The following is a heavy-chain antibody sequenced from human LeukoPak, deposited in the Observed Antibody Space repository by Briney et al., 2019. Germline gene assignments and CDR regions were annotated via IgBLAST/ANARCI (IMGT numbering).Heavy chain of an antibody. CDR3: AREGGSGSYYFNWFDP. V-gene: IGHV1-69*06. CDR2: IIPIFGTA. J-gene: IGHJ5*02. Sequence: ALVKVSCKASGGTFSSYAISWVRQAPGQGLEWMGGIIPIFGTANYAQKFQGRVTITADKSTSTAYMELSSLRSEDTAVYYCAREGGSGSYYFNWFDPWGQGTLVTVSS. D-gene: IGHD3-10*01. CDR1: GGTFSSYA.